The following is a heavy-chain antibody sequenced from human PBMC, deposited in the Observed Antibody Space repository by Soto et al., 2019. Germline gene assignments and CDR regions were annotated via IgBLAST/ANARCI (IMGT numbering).Heavy chain of an antibody. CDR2: ISTNGGNT. CDR3: VKDHNSGYYHYDY. Sequence: GSLRLSGSASGFTGSSYAMHWVRQAPGKGLEYVSAISTNGGNTYYADSVKGRFTISRDNSKNTLYLQMSSLRAEDTAVYYCVKDHNSGYYHYDYWGQGTLVTVSS. CDR1: GFTGSSYA. V-gene: IGHV3-64D*06. D-gene: IGHD3-22*01. J-gene: IGHJ4*02.